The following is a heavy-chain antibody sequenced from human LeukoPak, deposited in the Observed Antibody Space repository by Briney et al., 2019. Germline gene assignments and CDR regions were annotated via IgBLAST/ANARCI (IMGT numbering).Heavy chain of an antibody. CDR2: IIPIFGTA. D-gene: IGHD5-18*01. CDR1: GGTFSSYA. J-gene: IGHJ3*02. V-gene: IGHV1-69*05. Sequence: GASVKVSCKASGGTFSSYAISWVRQAPGQGLEWMGGIIPIFGTADYAQKFQGRVTITTDESTSTAYMELSGLRSEDTAVYYCARVHSYAFDIWGQGTMVTVSS. CDR3: ARVHSYAFDI.